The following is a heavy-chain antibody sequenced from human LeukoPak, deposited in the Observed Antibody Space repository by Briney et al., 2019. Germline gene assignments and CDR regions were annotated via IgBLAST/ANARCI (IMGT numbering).Heavy chain of an antibody. CDR3: ARGPSGEDIVVVPAAKGEDY. CDR1: GGSFSGYY. Sequence: KPSETLSLTRAVYGGSFSGYYWSWIRQPPGKGLEWIGEINHSGSTNYNPSLKSRVTISVDTSKNQFSLKLSSVTAADTAEYYCARGPSGEDIVVVPAAKGEDYWGQGTLVTVSS. CDR2: INHSGST. D-gene: IGHD2-2*01. J-gene: IGHJ4*02. V-gene: IGHV4-34*01.